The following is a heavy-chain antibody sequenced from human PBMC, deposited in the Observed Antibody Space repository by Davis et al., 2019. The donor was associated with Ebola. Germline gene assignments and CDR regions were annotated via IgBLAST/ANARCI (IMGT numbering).Heavy chain of an antibody. J-gene: IGHJ4*02. CDR1: GGTFSSYA. V-gene: IGHV1-69*04. D-gene: IGHD2-2*01. CDR3: ARWVAGSSSYFDY. Sequence: AASVKVSCKASGGTFSSYAISWVRQAPGQGLEWMGRIIPILGIANYAQKFQGRVTITADKSTSTAYMELRSLRSEDTAVYYCARWVAGSSSYFDYWGQGTLVTVSS. CDR2: IIPILGIA.